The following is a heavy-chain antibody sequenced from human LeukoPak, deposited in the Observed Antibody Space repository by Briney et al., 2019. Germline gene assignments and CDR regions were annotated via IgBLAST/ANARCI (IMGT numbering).Heavy chain of an antibody. CDR2: IKQDGSEK. J-gene: IGHJ4*02. V-gene: IGHV3-7*01. CDR1: GFTFSSYS. Sequence: GGSLRLSCAASGFTFSSYSMNWVRQAPGKGLEWVANIKQDGSEKYYVDSVKGRFTISRDNAKNSLYLQMNSLRAEDTAVYYCARLREITFGGVIGIDYWGQGTLVTVSS. D-gene: IGHD3-16*02. CDR3: ARLREITFGGVIGIDY.